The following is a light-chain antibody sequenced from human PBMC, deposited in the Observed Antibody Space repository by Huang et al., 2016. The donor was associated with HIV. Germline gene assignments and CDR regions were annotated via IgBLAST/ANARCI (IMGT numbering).Light chain of an antibody. J-gene: IGKJ4*01. CDR3: QQRIQWPRLT. CDR2: DAT. CDR1: QNITSF. V-gene: IGKV3-11*01. Sequence: EIVLTQSPATPSLSPGERATLSCRASQNITSFFAWYRQKPGQAPRLLIFDATNRATGTPARFSGSGSGTDFTLTIHSLEPEDFAVYYCQQRIQWPRLTFGGGTRVEMK.